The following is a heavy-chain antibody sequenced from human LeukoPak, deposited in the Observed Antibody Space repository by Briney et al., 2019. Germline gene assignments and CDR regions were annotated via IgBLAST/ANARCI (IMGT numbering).Heavy chain of an antibody. J-gene: IGHJ3*02. CDR1: GFTFSSYS. D-gene: IGHD3-10*01. Sequence: GGSLRLSCAASGFTFSSYSMNWVRQAPGKGLEWVSYISSSSSTIYYADSVKGRFTISRDNAKNSLYLQMNSLRAEGTAVYYCASSSLYYGSGSKRAFDIWGQGTMVTVSS. V-gene: IGHV3-48*04. CDR2: ISSSSSTI. CDR3: ASSSLYYGSGSKRAFDI.